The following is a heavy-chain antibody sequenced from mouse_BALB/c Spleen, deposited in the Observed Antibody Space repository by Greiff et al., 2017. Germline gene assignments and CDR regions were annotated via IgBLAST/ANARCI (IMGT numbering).Heavy chain of an antibody. CDR3: ARELWSYAMDY. Sequence: QVQLQQSGPGLVAPSQSLSITCTVSGFSLTGYGVNWVRQPPGKGLEWLGMIWGDGSTDYNSALKSRLSISKDNSKSQVFLKMNSLQTDDTARYYCARELWSYAMDYWGQGTSVTVSS. CDR1: GFSLTGYG. D-gene: IGHD1-1*02. J-gene: IGHJ4*01. V-gene: IGHV2-6-7*01. CDR2: IWGDGST.